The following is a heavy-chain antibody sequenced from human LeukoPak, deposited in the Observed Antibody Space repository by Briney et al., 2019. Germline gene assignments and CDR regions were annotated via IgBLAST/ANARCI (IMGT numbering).Heavy chain of an antibody. D-gene: IGHD6-13*01. CDR3: ARDLGIAAAWYFDL. CDR1: GFSFSSYS. V-gene: IGHV3-21*01. Sequence: GGSLILSCAASGFSFSSYSMTWVRQAPGKGLEWVSSISSSSSYIYYADSVKGRFTISRDNAKNSLYLQMNSLRAEDTAVYYCARDLGIAAAWYFDLWGRGTLVTVSS. J-gene: IGHJ2*01. CDR2: ISSSSSYI.